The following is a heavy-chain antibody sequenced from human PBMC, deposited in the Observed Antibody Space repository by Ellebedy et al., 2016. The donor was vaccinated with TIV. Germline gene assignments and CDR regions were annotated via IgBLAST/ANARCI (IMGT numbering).Heavy chain of an antibody. D-gene: IGHD2-8*01. J-gene: IGHJ3*02. CDR2: FDPGDGET. CDR1: GNPLTEVS. Sequence: AASVKVSCKVSGNPLTEVSMHWVRQAPGKGLEWLGGFDPGDGETNYAQKFQGRVTMTEDTSTDTAYMELSSLTSEDTAVYYCATDSSKSPPGMVSSGHALDIWGQGTLVLVS. CDR3: ATDSSKSPPGMVSSGHALDI. V-gene: IGHV1-24*01.